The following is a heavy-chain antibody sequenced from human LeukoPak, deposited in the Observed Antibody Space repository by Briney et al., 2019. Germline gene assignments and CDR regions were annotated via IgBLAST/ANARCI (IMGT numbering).Heavy chain of an antibody. Sequence: SETLSLTCAVYGGSFSGYYWSWIRQPPEKGLEWIGEINHSGSTNYNPSLKSRVTISVDTSKNQFSLKLSSVTAADTAVYYCARHSARYYMDVWGKGTTVTVSS. V-gene: IGHV4-34*01. CDR2: INHSGST. CDR1: GGSFSGYY. J-gene: IGHJ6*03. D-gene: IGHD6-25*01. CDR3: ARHSARYYMDV.